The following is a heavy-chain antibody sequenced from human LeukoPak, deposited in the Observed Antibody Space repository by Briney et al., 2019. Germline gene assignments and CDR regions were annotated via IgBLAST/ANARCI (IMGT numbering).Heavy chain of an antibody. CDR3: ARDPLYCSGGSCYSEGFDY. CDR2: INPNSGGT. Sequence: ASVKVSCKAPGYTFTGYYMHWVRQAPGQGLEWMGWINPNSGGTNYAQKFQGRVTMTRDTSISTAYMELSRLRSDDTAVYYCARDPLYCSGGSCYSEGFDYWGQGTLVTVSS. J-gene: IGHJ4*02. V-gene: IGHV1-2*02. D-gene: IGHD2-15*01. CDR1: GYTFTGYY.